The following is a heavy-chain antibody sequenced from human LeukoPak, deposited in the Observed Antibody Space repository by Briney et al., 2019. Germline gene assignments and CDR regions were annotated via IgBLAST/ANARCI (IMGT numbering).Heavy chain of an antibody. CDR2: ISSDGDRT. D-gene: IGHD4-17*01. V-gene: IGHV3-64*04. Sequence: GGSLRLSCSASGFIFSDYAMRWVRQAPGKGLEYISAISSDGDRTFFTDSVKGRFTISRDNSKNTLYLQMNSLRAEDTAVYYCARVGIDYGDYEDYYGMDVWGQGTTVTVSS. CDR3: ARVGIDYGDYEDYYGMDV. J-gene: IGHJ6*02. CDR1: GFIFSDYA.